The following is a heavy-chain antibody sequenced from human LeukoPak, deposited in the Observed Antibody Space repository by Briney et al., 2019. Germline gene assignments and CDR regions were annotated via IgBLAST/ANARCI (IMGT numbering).Heavy chain of an antibody. CDR3: APDLRGSAWSLDD. CDR1: GFTFNSYS. J-gene: IGHJ4*02. D-gene: IGHD6-13*01. Sequence: GGALRLSCAASGFTFNSYSMSWVRQAAGKGLEWVSYISGSSSTIYYADSVKGRFTISRDNSKNKVYLQMNSLRAEDTAVYYCAPDLRGSAWSLDDWGQGTLVTVSS. V-gene: IGHV3-48*01. CDR2: ISGSSSTI.